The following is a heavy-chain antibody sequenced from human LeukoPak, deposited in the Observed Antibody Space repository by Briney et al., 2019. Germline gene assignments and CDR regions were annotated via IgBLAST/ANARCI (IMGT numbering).Heavy chain of an antibody. CDR1: GYSISSGYY. D-gene: IGHD3-22*01. CDR2: INHSGST. Sequence: PSETLSLTCAVSGYSISSGYYWGWIRQPPGKGLEWIGRINHSGSTYYNPSLKSRVTISVDTSKNQFSLKLSSVTAADTAVYCCARRGFDSNLFDYGGQGTLVTVSS. CDR3: ARRGFDSNLFDY. V-gene: IGHV4-38-2*01. J-gene: IGHJ4*02.